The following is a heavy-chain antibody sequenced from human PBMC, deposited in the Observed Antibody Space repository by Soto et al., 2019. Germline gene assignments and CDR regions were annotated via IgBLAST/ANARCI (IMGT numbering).Heavy chain of an antibody. D-gene: IGHD3-10*01. CDR1: GGSISSGGYY. V-gene: IGHV4-31*03. CDR2: IYYSGST. Sequence: SETLSLTCTVSGGSISSGGYYWSWIRQHPGKGLEWIGYIYYSGSTYYNPSLKSRVTISVDTSKNQFSLKLSSVTAADTAVYYRARDKYGSGRYNWFDPWGQGTLVTVSS. J-gene: IGHJ5*02. CDR3: ARDKYGSGRYNWFDP.